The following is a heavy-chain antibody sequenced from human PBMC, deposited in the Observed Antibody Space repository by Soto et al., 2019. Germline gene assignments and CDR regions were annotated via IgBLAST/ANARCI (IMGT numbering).Heavy chain of an antibody. CDR3: ARGALRDGYNLHDY. D-gene: IGHD5-12*01. V-gene: IGHV3-74*01. CDR2: INSDGSST. J-gene: IGHJ4*02. CDR1: GFTFSSYW. Sequence: PGGSLRLSCAASGFTFSSYWMHWVRQAPGKGLVWVSRINSDGSSTSYADSVKGRFTISRDNAKNTLYLQMNSLRAEDTAVYYCARGALRDGYNLHDYWGQGTLVTVSS.